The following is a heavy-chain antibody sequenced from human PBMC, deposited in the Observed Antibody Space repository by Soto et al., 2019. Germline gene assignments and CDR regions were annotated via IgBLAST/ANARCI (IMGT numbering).Heavy chain of an antibody. J-gene: IGHJ5*02. CDR1: GGSFSGYY. Sequence: PSETLSLTCAVYGGSFSGYYWSWIRQPPGKGLEWIGEINHSGSTNYNPSLKSRVTISIDTSKNQFSLNLSSVTTADTAVYYCAREGSCSGSSCDGGFDPWGQGTLVTVSS. V-gene: IGHV4-34*01. CDR2: INHSGST. D-gene: IGHD2-15*01. CDR3: AREGSCSGSSCDGGFDP.